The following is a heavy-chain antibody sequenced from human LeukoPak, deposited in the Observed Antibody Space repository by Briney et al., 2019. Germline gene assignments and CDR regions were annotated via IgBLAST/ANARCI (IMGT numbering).Heavy chain of an antibody. J-gene: IGHJ4*02. CDR2: ISAYNGNT. V-gene: IGHV1-18*01. CDR3: ARVLAYYYDSSGYYPYFDY. D-gene: IGHD3-22*01. Sequence: ASVKVSCKASGYTFTSYGISWVRQAPGQGLEWMGWISAYNGNTNYAQKLQGRVIMTTDTSTSTAYMELRSLRSDDTAVYYCARVLAYYYDSSGYYPYFDYWGQGTLVTVSS. CDR1: GYTFTSYG.